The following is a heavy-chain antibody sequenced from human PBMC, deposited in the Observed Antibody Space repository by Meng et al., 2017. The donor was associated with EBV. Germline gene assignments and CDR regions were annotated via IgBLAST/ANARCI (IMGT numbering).Heavy chain of an antibody. CDR1: GYTFTSYG. Sequence: QVKLVESGAGGKKHGASVKVSCKASGYTFTSYGISWVRQAPGQGLEWMGWISAYNGNTNYAQKLQGRVTMTTDTSTSTAYMELRSLRSDDTAVYYCARVRTFGGVIPPDYWGQGTLVTVSS. CDR2: ISAYNGNT. D-gene: IGHD3-16*02. V-gene: IGHV1-18*01. J-gene: IGHJ4*02. CDR3: ARVRTFGGVIPPDY.